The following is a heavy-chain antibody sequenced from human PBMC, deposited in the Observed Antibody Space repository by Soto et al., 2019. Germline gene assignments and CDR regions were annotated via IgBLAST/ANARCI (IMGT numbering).Heavy chain of an antibody. D-gene: IGHD3-10*01. CDR2: IYYSGST. V-gene: IGHV4-31*01. CDR3: ARGPGTMAKIDY. J-gene: IGHJ4*02. CDR1: GGSISSGGYY. Sequence: QVQLQESGPGLVKPSQTLSLTCTVSGGSISSGGYYWSWIRQHPGKGLEWIGYIYYSGSTYYNPSLKSLVTISVDTSKNPSSLKLSSVTAADTAVYYCARGPGTMAKIDYWGQGTLVTVSS.